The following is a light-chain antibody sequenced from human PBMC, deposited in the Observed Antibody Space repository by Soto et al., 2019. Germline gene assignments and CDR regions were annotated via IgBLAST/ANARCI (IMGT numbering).Light chain of an antibody. Sequence: EIVLTQSPDTLSFFPGERATLSCRSSEIVSSNFLAWYQQKPGQVPRLLIYAASSRATGIPHRFSGSGAETDFTLTISRLEPEDFAVYHCQQSGTSLPVTVGPGTRLEIK. CDR2: AAS. V-gene: IGKV3-20*01. J-gene: IGKJ5*01. CDR3: QQSGTSLPVT. CDR1: EIVSSNF.